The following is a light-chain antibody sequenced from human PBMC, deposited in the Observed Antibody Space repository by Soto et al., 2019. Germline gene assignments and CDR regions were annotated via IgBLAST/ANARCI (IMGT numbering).Light chain of an antibody. J-gene: IGKJ2*01. Sequence: EIVLTQSPATLSLSPGERATLSCRASQSVSSYLAWYQQKPGQAPRLLIYDASNRATGIPARFSGSGSGTDFTLTISSLAPEDFAVYYCQQRSSWPMYTFGQGTKLEIK. CDR2: DAS. CDR3: QQRSSWPMYT. V-gene: IGKV3-11*01. CDR1: QSVSSY.